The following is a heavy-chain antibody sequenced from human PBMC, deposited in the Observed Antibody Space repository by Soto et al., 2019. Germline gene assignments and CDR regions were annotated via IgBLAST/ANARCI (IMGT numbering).Heavy chain of an antibody. CDR3: AKDQGFGNLGVEYVDN. J-gene: IGHJ4*02. CDR1: GFTFTSYA. Sequence: PGGSLRLSCAASGFTFTSYAMNWVRQAPGKGLEWVALVSGSGLSTYYADSVKGRFTISRDNSKNTLYPQMNGLRAEDTAVYYCAKDQGFGNLGVEYVDNWGQGSLVTVSS. V-gene: IGHV3-23*01. CDR2: VSGSGLST. D-gene: IGHD3-10*01.